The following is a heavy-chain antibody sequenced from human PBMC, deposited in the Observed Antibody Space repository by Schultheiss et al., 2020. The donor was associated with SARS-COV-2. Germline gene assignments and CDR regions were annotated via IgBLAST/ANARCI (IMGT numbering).Heavy chain of an antibody. J-gene: IGHJ5*02. Sequence: SQTLSLTCAVSGYSISSAYYWNWIRQPPGKGLEWIGEINHRGSTNYNPSLKSRVTISVDTSKNQFSLKLSSVTAADTAVYYCARGKMVRGVIRYNWFDPWGQGTLVTVSS. D-gene: IGHD3-10*01. CDR2: INHRGST. CDR3: ARGKMVRGVIRYNWFDP. CDR1: GYSISSAYY. V-gene: IGHV4-34*01.